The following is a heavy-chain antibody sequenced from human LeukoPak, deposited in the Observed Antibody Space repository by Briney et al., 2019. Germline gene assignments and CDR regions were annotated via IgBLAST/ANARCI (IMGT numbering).Heavy chain of an antibody. CDR3: ARGQGVVPERFDP. D-gene: IGHD2-2*01. V-gene: IGHV4-34*01. Sequence: TSETLSLTCAVYGGSFSGYYWSWIRQPPGKGLEWIGEINHSGSTNYNPSLKSRVTISVDTSKNQFSLKLSSVTAADTAVYYCARGQGVVPERFDPWGQGTLVTVFS. J-gene: IGHJ5*02. CDR1: GGSFSGYY. CDR2: INHSGST.